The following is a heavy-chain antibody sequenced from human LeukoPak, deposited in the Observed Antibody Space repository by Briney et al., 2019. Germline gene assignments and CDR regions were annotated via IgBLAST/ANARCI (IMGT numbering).Heavy chain of an antibody. CDR3: SRVLTSGTRRFDP. CDR2: IRSKADGGTT. Sequence: PGRSLRLSCTASGFIFGDYGLSWVRQAPGKGLEWVGFIRSKADGGTTEYAASVKGRFTISRDDSKSIAYLQMNSLQTEDTAVFYCSRVLTSGTRRFDPWGQRTLVTVSS. J-gene: IGHJ5*02. D-gene: IGHD1-1*01. V-gene: IGHV3-49*04. CDR1: GFIFGDYG.